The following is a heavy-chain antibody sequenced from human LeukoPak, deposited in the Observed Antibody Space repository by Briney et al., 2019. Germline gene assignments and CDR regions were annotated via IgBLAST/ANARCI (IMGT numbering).Heavy chain of an antibody. J-gene: IGHJ6*02. D-gene: IGHD6-19*01. CDR3: ARHKIEAGGIAVALPYYYYYGMDV. CDR1: GGSISSYY. V-gene: IGHV4-59*08. CDR2: IYYSGST. Sequence: PSETLSLTCTVSGGSISSYYWSWIRQPPGKGLEWIGYIYYSGSTNYNPSLKSRVTISVDTSKNQFSLKLRSVTAADTAVYYCARHKIEAGGIAVALPYYYYYGMDVWGQGTTVTVSS.